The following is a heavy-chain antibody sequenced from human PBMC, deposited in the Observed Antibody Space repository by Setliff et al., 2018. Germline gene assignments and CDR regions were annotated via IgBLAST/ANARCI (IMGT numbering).Heavy chain of an antibody. CDR3: AREGVDIRSSTDYRYYMDV. CDR1: GYTFTGYY. D-gene: IGHD5-12*01. CDR2: INPNSGGT. J-gene: IGHJ6*03. Sequence: ASVKVSCKASGYTFTGYYMHWVRQAPGQGLEWMGRINPNSGGTIYAQKFQGRVTMTRDTSISTAYMELSSLRTEDTAVYYCAREGVDIRSSTDYRYYMDVWGKGTTVTVSS. V-gene: IGHV1-2*06.